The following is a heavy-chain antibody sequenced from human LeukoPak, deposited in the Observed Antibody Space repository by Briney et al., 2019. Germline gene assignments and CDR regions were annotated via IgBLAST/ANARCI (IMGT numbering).Heavy chain of an antibody. Sequence: GGSLRLSCAASGFTFSSYEMNWVRQAPGKGLESVSYISSSGSTIYYADSVKGRFTISRDNAKNSLYLQMNSLRAEDTAFYYCARDRRGVAATGQYNWFDPWGQGTLVTVSS. V-gene: IGHV3-48*03. D-gene: IGHD6-13*01. CDR3: ARDRRGVAATGQYNWFDP. J-gene: IGHJ5*02. CDR2: ISSSGSTI. CDR1: GFTFSSYE.